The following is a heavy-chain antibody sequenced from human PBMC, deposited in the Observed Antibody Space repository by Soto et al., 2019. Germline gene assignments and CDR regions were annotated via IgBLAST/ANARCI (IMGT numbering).Heavy chain of an antibody. V-gene: IGHV4-39*01. CDR3: ATYSSASTGNFDY. D-gene: IGHD2-21*01. Sequence: QLLLQESGPGLVKPSETLSLTCTVSGGSISSGSYYWGCIRQPPGKGLEWLGSIFYSGTTYYTPSLKSRVTISVDTYKNQFSLSLSSVTAADTAGYLCATYSSASTGNFDYWGQGTLVTVSS. CDR2: IFYSGTT. J-gene: IGHJ4*01. CDR1: GGSISSGSYY.